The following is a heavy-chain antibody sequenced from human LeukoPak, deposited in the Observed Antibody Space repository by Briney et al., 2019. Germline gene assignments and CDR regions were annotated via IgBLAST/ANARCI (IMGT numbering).Heavy chain of an antibody. CDR2: IYSSGNT. V-gene: IGHV4-39*01. Sequence: SETLSLTCTVSGGSISTTNYYWGWIRQPPGRDLEWIGSIYSSGNTYYDPSLESRVTISVDTSKNQLSLKLTSATAADTSVYYCARHSGLRSPFDPWGQGTLVTVSS. J-gene: IGHJ5*02. CDR1: GGSISTTNYY. D-gene: IGHD3-3*01. CDR3: ARHSGLRSPFDP.